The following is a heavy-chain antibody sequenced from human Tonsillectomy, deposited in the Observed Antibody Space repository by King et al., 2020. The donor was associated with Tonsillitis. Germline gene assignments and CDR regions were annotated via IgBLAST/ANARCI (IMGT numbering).Heavy chain of an antibody. Sequence: VQLQQWGAGLLKPSETLSLTCAVYGGSFSGYYWSWIRQPPGKGLEWIGEINHSGSTNYNPSLKSRVTISVDTSKNQFSLKLSSVTAADTAVYYCARVVRFGNRGRFDYWGQGTLVTVSS. V-gene: IGHV4-34*01. D-gene: IGHD3-10*01. CDR2: INHSGST. CDR3: ARVVRFGNRGRFDY. CDR1: GGSFSGYY. J-gene: IGHJ4*02.